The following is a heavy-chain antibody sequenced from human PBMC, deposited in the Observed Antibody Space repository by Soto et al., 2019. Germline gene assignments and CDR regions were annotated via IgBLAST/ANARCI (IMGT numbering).Heavy chain of an antibody. CDR1: GFTFSSYA. CDR2: ISGSGGST. CDR3: AKTTYYDILTGPPYYYYGMDV. V-gene: IGHV3-23*01. Sequence: LRLSCAASGFTFSSYAMSWVRQAPGKGLEWVSAISGSGGSTYYADSVKGRFAISRDNSKNTLYLQMNSLRAEDTAVYYCAKTTYYDILTGPPYYYYGMDVWGQGTPVTVSS. J-gene: IGHJ6*02. D-gene: IGHD3-9*01.